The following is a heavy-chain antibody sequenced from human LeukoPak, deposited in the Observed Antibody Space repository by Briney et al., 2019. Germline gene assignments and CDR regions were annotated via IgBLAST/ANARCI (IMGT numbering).Heavy chain of an antibody. CDR1: GFSFSFYG. Sequence: GGSLRLSCAASGFSFSFYGMHCVRQAPGKGLEWVAVISGDGTKKNYAESVKGRFTISRDNSNNTLYLQMNSLRAEDTALYYCVKDRETTASDTFGNWGQGTLVTVSS. CDR2: ISGDGTKK. V-gene: IGHV3-30*18. D-gene: IGHD6-13*01. J-gene: IGHJ4*02. CDR3: VKDRETTASDTFGN.